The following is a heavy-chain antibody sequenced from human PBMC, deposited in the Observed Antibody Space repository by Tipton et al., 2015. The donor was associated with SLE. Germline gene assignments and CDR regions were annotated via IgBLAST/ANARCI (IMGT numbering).Heavy chain of an antibody. J-gene: IGHJ3*02. Sequence: TLSLTCTVSGGSISSSSYYWGWIRQPPGKGLEWIGSIYYSGSTYYNPSLKSRVTISVDTSKNQFSLKLSSVTAADTAVYYCARVPSGLDAFDIWGQGTMITVSS. V-gene: IGHV4-39*07. CDR2: IYYSGST. CDR3: ARVPSGLDAFDI. CDR1: GGSISSSSYY. D-gene: IGHD6-19*01.